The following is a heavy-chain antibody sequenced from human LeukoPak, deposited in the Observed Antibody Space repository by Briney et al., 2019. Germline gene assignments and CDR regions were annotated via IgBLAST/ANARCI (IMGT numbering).Heavy chain of an antibody. V-gene: IGHV3-30-3*02. CDR1: GFTFSSYA. CDR3: AKSDHYYDSSGFVDY. CDR2: ISYDGSNK. D-gene: IGHD3-22*01. Sequence: PGGSLRLSCAASGFTFSSYAMHWVRQAPGKGLEWVAVISYDGSNKYYADSVKGRFTISRDNSKNTLYLQMNSLRAEDTAVYYCAKSDHYYDSSGFVDYWGQGTLVTVSS. J-gene: IGHJ4*02.